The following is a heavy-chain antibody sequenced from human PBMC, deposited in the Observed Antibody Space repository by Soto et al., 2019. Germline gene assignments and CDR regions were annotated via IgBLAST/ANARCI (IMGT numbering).Heavy chain of an antibody. D-gene: IGHD3-22*01. V-gene: IGHV4-59*01. CDR3: ARTEYDKIGHYYLFDY. CDR2: IYNRGST. Sequence: VTLSHSCRYSDASLITYYGILLRPPPGKALEWIGYIYNRGSTNQNPSLQSRVSISIDTSNNQFSLRLRSVTAADTAVYYCARTEYDKIGHYYLFDYWGQGNLVPVS. J-gene: IGHJ4*02. CDR1: DASLITYY.